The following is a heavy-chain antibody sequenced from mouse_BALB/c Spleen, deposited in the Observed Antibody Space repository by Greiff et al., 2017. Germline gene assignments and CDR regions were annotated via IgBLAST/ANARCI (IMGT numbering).Heavy chain of an antibody. D-gene: IGHD1-2*01. Sequence: EVQRVESGGGLVKPGGSLKLSCAASGFTFSSYAMSWVRQTPEKRLEWVASISSGGSTYYPDSVKGRFTISRDNARNILYLQMSSLRSEDTAMYYCARGHTTAGDAYWGQGTLVTVSA. J-gene: IGHJ3*01. CDR2: ISSGGST. V-gene: IGHV5-6-5*01. CDR3: ARGHTTAGDAY. CDR1: GFTFSSYA.